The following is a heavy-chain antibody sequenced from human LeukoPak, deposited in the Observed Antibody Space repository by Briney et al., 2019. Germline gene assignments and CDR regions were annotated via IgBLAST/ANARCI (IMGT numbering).Heavy chain of an antibody. CDR3: ARTGGYRFDP. Sequence: PGGSLRLSCTASGFTFGDYAMSWVRQAPGKGLEWVGFIRSRPYGGTTEYAASVKGRFTISRDNSKNTLYLQMNSLRAEDTAVYYCARTGGYRFDPWGRGTLVTVS. V-gene: IGHV3-49*04. J-gene: IGHJ5*02. CDR1: GFTFGDYA. CDR2: IRSRPYGGTT. D-gene: IGHD6-13*01.